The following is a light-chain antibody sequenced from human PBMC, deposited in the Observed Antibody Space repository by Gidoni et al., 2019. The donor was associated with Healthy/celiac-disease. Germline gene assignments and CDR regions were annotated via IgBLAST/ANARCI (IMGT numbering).Light chain of an antibody. CDR2: DAS. CDR3: QQRSNWPRGFT. V-gene: IGKV3-11*01. Sequence: EIVLTQSPATLSLSPGERATRSCRASQSVSSYLAWYQQKPGQAPRLLIYDASNRATGIPARFSGSGSGTDFTLTISSLEPEDFAVYYCQQRSNWPRGFTFGPXTKVDIK. CDR1: QSVSSY. J-gene: IGKJ3*01.